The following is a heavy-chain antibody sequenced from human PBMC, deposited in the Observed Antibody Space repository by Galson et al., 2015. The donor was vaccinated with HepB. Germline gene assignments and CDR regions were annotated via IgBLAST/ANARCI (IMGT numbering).Heavy chain of an antibody. J-gene: IGHJ6*02. CDR3: ARDHLAVAGIQRYYYYGMDV. CDR1: GYTFTGYH. D-gene: IGHD6-19*01. V-gene: IGHV1-2*04. CDR2: INPNSGGT. Sequence: SVKVSCKASGYTFTGYHMHWVRQAPGQGLEWMGWINPNSGGTNYAQKFQGWVTMTRDTSISTAYMELSRLRSDDTAVYYCARDHLAVAGIQRYYYYGMDVWGQGTTVTVSS.